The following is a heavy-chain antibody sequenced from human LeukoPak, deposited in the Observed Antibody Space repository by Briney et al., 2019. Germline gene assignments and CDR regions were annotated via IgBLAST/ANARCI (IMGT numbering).Heavy chain of an antibody. Sequence: PGGSLRLSCAASGFTFSSYSMNWVRQAPGKGLEWVSSISSSSSYIYYADSVKGRFTISRDNAKNSLYLQMNSLRAEDTAVYYCARNYGDFGRYYYMDGWGKGTTVTVSS. J-gene: IGHJ6*03. D-gene: IGHD4-17*01. CDR3: ARNYGDFGRYYYMDG. CDR1: GFTFSSYS. CDR2: ISSSSSYI. V-gene: IGHV3-21*01.